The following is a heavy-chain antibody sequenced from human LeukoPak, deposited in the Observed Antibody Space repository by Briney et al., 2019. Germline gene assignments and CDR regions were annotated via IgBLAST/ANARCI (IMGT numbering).Heavy chain of an antibody. CDR1: GYTFTSYG. CDR2: ISAYNGNT. J-gene: IGHJ6*03. Sequence: GAPVKVSCKASGYTFTSYGISWVRQALGQGLEWMGWISAYNGNTNYAQKLQGRVTMTTDTSTSTAYMELRSLRSDDTAVYYCARDSGSYSGDYYYYMDVWGKGTTVTVSS. D-gene: IGHD1-26*01. V-gene: IGHV1-18*01. CDR3: ARDSGSYSGDYYYYMDV.